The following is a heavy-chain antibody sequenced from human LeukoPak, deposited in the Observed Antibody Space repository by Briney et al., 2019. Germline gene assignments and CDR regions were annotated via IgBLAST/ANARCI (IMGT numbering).Heavy chain of an antibody. CDR2: ISSSSSYI. D-gene: IGHD5-24*01. CDR3: ARDLRVATIKGGFDY. Sequence: GGSLRLSCAASGFTFSSYSMNWVRQAPGKGLEWVSSISSSSSYIYYADSVKGRITISRDNAKNSLYLQMNSLRAEDTAVYYCARDLRVATIKGGFDYWGQGTLVTVSS. V-gene: IGHV3-21*01. CDR1: GFTFSSYS. J-gene: IGHJ4*02.